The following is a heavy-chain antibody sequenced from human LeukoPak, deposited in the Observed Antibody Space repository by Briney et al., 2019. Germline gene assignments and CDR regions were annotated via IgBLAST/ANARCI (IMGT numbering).Heavy chain of an antibody. D-gene: IGHD4-23*01. J-gene: IGHJ4*02. Sequence: GGSLRLSCAASGFTVSSNYMSWVRQAPGKGLQWVSVIYSGGNTYYADSVKGRFTISRDNSKNTLYLQMNSLRAEDTAVYYCASLYYGGNNFDYWGQGALVTVSS. CDR1: GFTVSSNY. V-gene: IGHV3-53*01. CDR2: IYSGGNT. CDR3: ASLYYGGNNFDY.